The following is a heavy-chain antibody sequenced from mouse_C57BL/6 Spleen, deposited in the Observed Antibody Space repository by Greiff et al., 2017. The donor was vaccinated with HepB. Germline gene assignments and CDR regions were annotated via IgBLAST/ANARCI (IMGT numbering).Heavy chain of an antibody. CDR3: ARSTVYYGSSPGYFDV. J-gene: IGHJ1*03. V-gene: IGHV1-19*01. Sequence: VQLQQSGPVLVKPGASVKMSCKASGYTFTDYYMNWVKQSHGKSLEWIGVINPYNGGTSYNQKFKGKATLTVDKSSSTAYMGLNSLTSEDSAVYYCARSTVYYGSSPGYFDVWGTGTTVTVSS. CDR2: INPYNGGT. CDR1: GYTFTDYY. D-gene: IGHD1-1*01.